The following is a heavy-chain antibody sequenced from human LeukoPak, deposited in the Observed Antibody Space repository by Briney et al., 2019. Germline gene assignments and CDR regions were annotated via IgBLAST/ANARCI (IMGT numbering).Heavy chain of an antibody. Sequence: PSETLSLTCTVSGYSISSGYYWGWIRQPPGKGLEWIGSIYYSGSTYYNPSLKSRVTISVDTSKNQFSLKLSSVTAADTAVYYCASSITYSGYDLSFYWGQGTLVTVSS. D-gene: IGHD5-12*01. J-gene: IGHJ4*02. CDR3: ASSITYSGYDLSFY. V-gene: IGHV4-38-2*02. CDR2: IYYSGST. CDR1: GYSISSGYY.